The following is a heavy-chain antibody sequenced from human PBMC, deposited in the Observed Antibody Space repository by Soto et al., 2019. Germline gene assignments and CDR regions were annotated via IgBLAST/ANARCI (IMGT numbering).Heavy chain of an antibody. CDR3: ARGIGGYSGVDYYYGMDV. CDR1: GYTFTSYG. D-gene: IGHD3-16*01. CDR2: ISPYNGNT. J-gene: IGHJ6*02. Sequence: QVQLVQSGAEVKKPGASVKVSCKASGYTFTSYGISWVRQAPGQGLEWMGWISPYNGNTNYAQKLQGRVTVTTDTPTSTAYRELRSLRSDDTAVYYCARGIGGYSGVDYYYGMDVWGQGTTVTVSS. V-gene: IGHV1-18*01.